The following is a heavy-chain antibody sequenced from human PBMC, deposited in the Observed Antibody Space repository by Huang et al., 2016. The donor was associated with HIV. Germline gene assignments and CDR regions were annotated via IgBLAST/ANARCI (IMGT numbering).Heavy chain of an antibody. J-gene: IGHJ4*02. CDR2: IYYSGSS. V-gene: IGHV4-39*01. D-gene: IGHD2-2*01. CDR3: ARHRKVVPTALAY. Sequence: ISSTPYYWGWIRQPPGKGLEWIENIYYSGSSYYNPSLKSRVTISLDTSKNQFSLNLTSLSAADTAVYYCARHRKVVPTALAYWGRGTLVTVSS. CDR1: ISSTPYY.